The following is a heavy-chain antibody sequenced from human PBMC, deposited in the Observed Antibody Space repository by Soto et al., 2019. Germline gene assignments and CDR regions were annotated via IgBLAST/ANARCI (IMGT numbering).Heavy chain of an antibody. Sequence: PGASVKVSCKASGGTFSSYAISWVRQAPGQGLEWMGGIIPIFGTANYAQKFQGRVTITADESTSTAYMELSSLRSEDTAVYYCARGFAGSGRSLYYGMDVWGQGTTVTVSS. CDR3: ARGFAGSGRSLYYGMDV. CDR2: IIPIFGTA. J-gene: IGHJ6*02. D-gene: IGHD3-10*01. V-gene: IGHV1-69*13. CDR1: GGTFSSYA.